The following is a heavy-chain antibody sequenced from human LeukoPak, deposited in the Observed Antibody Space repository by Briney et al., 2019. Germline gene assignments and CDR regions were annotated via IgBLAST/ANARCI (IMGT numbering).Heavy chain of an antibody. J-gene: IGHJ4*02. CDR2: IHNSGTT. CDR3: ARRYYYNLGSFPFDF. CDR1: GGPFSGYF. D-gene: IGHD3-10*01. Sequence: SETLSLTCAVSGGPFSGYFWSWIRQSSGKGLEWIGEIHNSGTTNYNPSLNSRVTISEDTSKNQFYLNLSYVTAADTAVYYCARRYYYNLGSFPFDFWGQGTLVTVSS. V-gene: IGHV4-34*01.